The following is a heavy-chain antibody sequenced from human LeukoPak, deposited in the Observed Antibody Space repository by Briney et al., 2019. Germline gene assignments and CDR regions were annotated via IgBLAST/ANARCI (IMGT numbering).Heavy chain of an antibody. CDR3: TKTDGLKYFFPH. V-gene: IGHV3-21*01. J-gene: IGHJ1*01. CDR1: GFTFGDYA. D-gene: IGHD2/OR15-2a*01. CDR2: ISGDLRYI. Sequence: GGSLRLSCAASGFTFGDYAMHWVRQAPGKGLEWVSSISGDLRYISYADSVKGRFTISRDNAKTSVFLQMNSLRAEDTAVYYCTKTDGLKYFFPHWGQGTLVTVSS.